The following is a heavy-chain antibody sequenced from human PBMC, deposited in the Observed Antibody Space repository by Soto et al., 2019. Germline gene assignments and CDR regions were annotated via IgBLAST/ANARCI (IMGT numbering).Heavy chain of an antibody. CDR2: SYRGGST. CDR1: GFTVSDNY. J-gene: IGHJ4*02. Sequence: ESGGGLVQPGGSLRLSCAASGFTVSDNYMTWVRQAPGKGLEWVSVSYRGGSTYYADSVRGRFTISRDNSKNTLYLQMSSLRAEDTAVYYCARARFGGLAAIFADCWGQGTLVTVSS. D-gene: IGHD5-12*01. V-gene: IGHV3-66*01. CDR3: ARARFGGLAAIFADC.